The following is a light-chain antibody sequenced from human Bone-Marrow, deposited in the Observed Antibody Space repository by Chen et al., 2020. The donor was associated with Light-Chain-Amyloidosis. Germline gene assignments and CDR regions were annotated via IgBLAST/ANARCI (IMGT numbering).Light chain of an antibody. J-gene: IGLJ3*02. Sequence: QSALTQPASVSGSPGQSITISCTGTSRDVGYYNYVSWYQQHSGKAPKLIIFEVSNRPAGVSDRFSGSKSGNTASLTISCVQAEDEGDYYCNSYSTTSMWVFGGGTKLIVL. CDR1: SRDVGYYNY. CDR3: NSYSTTSMWV. CDR2: EVS. V-gene: IGLV2-14*01.